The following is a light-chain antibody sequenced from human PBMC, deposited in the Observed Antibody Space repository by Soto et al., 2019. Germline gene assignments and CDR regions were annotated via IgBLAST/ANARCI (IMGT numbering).Light chain of an antibody. V-gene: IGLV2-14*01. CDR1: SSDVGGYNY. CDR2: DVS. Sequence: QSALTQPASVSGSPGQSITISCTGTSSDVGGYNYVSWYQQRPGKAPKVMIYDVSNRPSGVSNRFSGSKSGNTASLTISGLQAEDEADYYCSSYTSSSTYVSGTGTKLTVL. J-gene: IGLJ1*01. CDR3: SSYTSSSTYV.